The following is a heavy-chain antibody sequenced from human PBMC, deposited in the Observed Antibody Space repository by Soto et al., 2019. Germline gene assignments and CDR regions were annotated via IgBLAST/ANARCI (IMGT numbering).Heavy chain of an antibody. J-gene: IGHJ4*02. Sequence: GGSLRLSCAASGFTFTRYSMNWVRPAPGKGLEWVSSISSTTNYIYYGDSMKGRFTISRDNAKNSLYLEMNSLRAEDTAVYYCARESEDLTSNFDYWGQGTLVTVSS. V-gene: IGHV3-21*06. CDR2: ISSTTNYI. CDR1: GFTFTRYS. CDR3: ARESEDLTSNFDY.